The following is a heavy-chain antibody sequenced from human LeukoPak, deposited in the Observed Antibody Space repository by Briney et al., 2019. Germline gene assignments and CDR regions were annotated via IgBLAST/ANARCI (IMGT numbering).Heavy chain of an antibody. CDR3: ARGHVSGSIQHWDY. D-gene: IGHD3-10*01. Sequence: GGSLRLSCTASGFTIGNRWMHWVRQAPGRGLEWVARIFGDATGASYADSVKGRFSISRDTAKNTVYLEIRNLRVEDTAEYYCARGHVSGSIQHWDYWGQGTLAVVSS. J-gene: IGHJ4*02. V-gene: IGHV3-74*01. CDR1: GFTIGNRW. CDR2: IFGDATGA.